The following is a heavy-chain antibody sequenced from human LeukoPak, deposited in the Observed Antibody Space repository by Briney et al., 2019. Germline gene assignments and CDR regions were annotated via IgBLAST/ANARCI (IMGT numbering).Heavy chain of an antibody. CDR3: ARFYSTGWPGYFDY. CDR1: GGSFSGYY. Sequence: SETLSLTCAAYGGSFSGYYWGWIRQPPGKGLEWIGYIYYTGSTNYNPSLKSRVTISVDTSKNQFSPRLNPVTAADTAMYYCARFYSTGWPGYFDYWGQGTLVTVSS. V-gene: IGHV4-59*01. D-gene: IGHD6-19*01. J-gene: IGHJ4*02. CDR2: IYYTGST.